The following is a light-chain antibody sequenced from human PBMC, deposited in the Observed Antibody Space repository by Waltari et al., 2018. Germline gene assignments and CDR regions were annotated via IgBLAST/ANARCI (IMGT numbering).Light chain of an antibody. V-gene: IGKV3-20*01. CDR1: PRVSSSF. CDR3: QQHGSSPRYT. J-gene: IGKJ2*01. CDR2: RAS. Sequence: ETVLTQSPGTLSLSPGERAPLSCRTSPRVSSSFLAWYQQQPSQTHWLLIYRASSTATGIPDRFSGSGSVTDFTLTISRLEPEDFAVYYCQQHGSSPRYTFGQGTKLEI.